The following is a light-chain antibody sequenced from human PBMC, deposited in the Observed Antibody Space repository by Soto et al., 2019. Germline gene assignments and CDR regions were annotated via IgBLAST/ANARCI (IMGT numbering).Light chain of an antibody. CDR1: SSDVGGYNH. V-gene: IGLV2-14*01. J-gene: IGLJ1*01. Sequence: QSVLTQPASVSGSPGQSITISCTGTSSDVGGYNHVSWYQHHPGKAPKLMIYEVTKRPSGVSNRFSGSKSGDTASLTISGLQADDEADYYCCSHTASTPRIFGTRTKVTXL. CDR2: EVT. CDR3: CSHTASTPRI.